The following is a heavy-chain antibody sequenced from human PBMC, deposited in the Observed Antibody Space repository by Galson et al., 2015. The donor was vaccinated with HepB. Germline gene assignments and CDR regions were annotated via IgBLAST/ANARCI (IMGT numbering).Heavy chain of an antibody. D-gene: IGHD5-24*01. Sequence: SVKVSCKASGYTFSTYDINWVRQAPGQGLEWMAWMNPKNGNTGSSQKFRGRVTMTRNTSISTAYMEFSSLKSEDTAVYFCARGRGWLSPFDLWGQGTPVTVPS. V-gene: IGHV1-8*01. J-gene: IGHJ4*02. CDR2: MNPKNGNT. CDR3: ARGRGWLSPFDL. CDR1: GYTFSTYD.